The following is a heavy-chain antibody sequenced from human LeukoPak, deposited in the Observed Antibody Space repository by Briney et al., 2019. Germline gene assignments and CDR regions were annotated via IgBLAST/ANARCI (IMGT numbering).Heavy chain of an antibody. CDR3: ARRSYDILTGYSYFDY. Sequence: SETLSLTCAVYGGSFSGYYWSWIRQPPGKGLEWIGEINHSGSTNYNPSLKSRVTISVDTSKNQFSLKLGSVTAADTAVYYCARRSYDILTGYSYFDYWGQGTLVTVSS. CDR2: INHSGST. J-gene: IGHJ4*02. D-gene: IGHD3-9*01. V-gene: IGHV4-34*01. CDR1: GGSFSGYY.